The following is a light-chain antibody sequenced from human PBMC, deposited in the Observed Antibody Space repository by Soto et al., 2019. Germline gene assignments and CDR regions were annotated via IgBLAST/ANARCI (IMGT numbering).Light chain of an antibody. CDR1: QSVSVN. CDR3: QQYGGSPLT. V-gene: IGKV3-20*01. J-gene: IGKJ4*01. Sequence: EVVLTQSPATLSLSPGESATLSCRASQSVSVNFAWYQQKPGQAPRPLIYSASDRAPGIPARFSGRGSGTYFTLTISRLESEDFAVYYCQQYGGSPLTFGGGTKVDIK. CDR2: SAS.